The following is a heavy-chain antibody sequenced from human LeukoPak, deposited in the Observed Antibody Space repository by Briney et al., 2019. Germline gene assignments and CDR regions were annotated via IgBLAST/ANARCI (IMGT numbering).Heavy chain of an antibody. CDR2: ISSSSSYI. Sequence: PRGSLRLSCAASGFTFSSYSMNWVRQAPGKGLEWVSSISSSSSYIYYADSVKGRFTISRDNAKNSLYLQMNSLRAEDTAVYFCARQPTSGGTVYWGQGTPVTGSS. CDR1: GFTFSSYS. V-gene: IGHV3-21*01. J-gene: IGHJ4*02. D-gene: IGHD3-16*01. CDR3: ARQPTSGGTVY.